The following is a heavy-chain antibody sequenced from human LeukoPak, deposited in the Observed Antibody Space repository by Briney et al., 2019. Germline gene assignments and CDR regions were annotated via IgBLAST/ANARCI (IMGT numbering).Heavy chain of an antibody. V-gene: IGHV1-46*01. CDR1: GYTFTSYY. CDR3: ARDYGGNLRGAEYFQH. J-gene: IGHJ1*01. D-gene: IGHD2-15*01. Sequence: ASVKVSCTASGYTFTSYYMHWVRQAPGQGLEWMGIINPSGGSTSYAQKFQGRVTMTRDTSTSTVYMELSSLRSEDTAVYYCARDYGGNLRGAEYFQHWGQGTLVTVSS. CDR2: INPSGGST.